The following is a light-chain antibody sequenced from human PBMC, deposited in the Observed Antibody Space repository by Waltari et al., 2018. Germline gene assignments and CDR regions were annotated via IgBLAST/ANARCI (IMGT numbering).Light chain of an antibody. Sequence: QSVLTHPPSASGTPGLRVNLSRSGSSSNIGPYSVYWYQQLSGTAPNLLIYRNNERPSGVPDRFSGSKSGTSASLAITGLRSEDEAHYYCATWDDSLTGWVFGGGTKLAVL. CDR3: ATWDDSLTGWV. CDR2: RNN. J-gene: IGLJ3*02. CDR1: SSNIGPYS. V-gene: IGLV1-47*01.